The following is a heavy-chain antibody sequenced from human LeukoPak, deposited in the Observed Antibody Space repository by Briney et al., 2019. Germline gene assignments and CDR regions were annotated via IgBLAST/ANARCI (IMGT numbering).Heavy chain of an antibody. CDR2: IYYSGST. J-gene: IGHJ4*02. CDR1: GGSISSGDYY. CDR3: ARRSYYYDSSGYFDY. Sequence: SETLSLTCTVSGGSISSGDYYWSWIRQPPGKGLEWIGYIYYSGSTYYNPSLKSRVTISVDTSKNQFSLKLSSVTAADTAVYYCARRSYYYDSSGYFDYWGQGTLSPSPQ. V-gene: IGHV4-30-4*01. D-gene: IGHD3-22*01.